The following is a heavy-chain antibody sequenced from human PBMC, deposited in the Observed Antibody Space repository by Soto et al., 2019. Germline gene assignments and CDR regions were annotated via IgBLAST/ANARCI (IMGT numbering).Heavy chain of an antibody. Sequence: GESLKISCKGSGYTFTSYWIGWVRQMPGKGLEWVGIIYPGDFDTRYSPSFEGQVTISADKSITTAYLQMNSLTAEDTAVYYCAKDRVGWDGSGSYSDYWGQGTLVTVSS. J-gene: IGHJ4*02. CDR3: AKDRVGWDGSGSYSDY. V-gene: IGHV5-51*01. CDR2: IYPGDFDT. CDR1: GYTFTSYW. D-gene: IGHD3-10*01.